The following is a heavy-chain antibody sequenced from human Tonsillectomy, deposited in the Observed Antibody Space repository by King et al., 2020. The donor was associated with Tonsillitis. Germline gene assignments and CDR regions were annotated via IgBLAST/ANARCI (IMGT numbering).Heavy chain of an antibody. CDR1: GFTFSSYA. CDR2: ISGSGGST. J-gene: IGHJ4*02. D-gene: IGHD2-15*01. Sequence: VQLVESGGGLVQPGGSLRLSCAASGFTFSSYAMSWVRQAPGKGLEWVSTISGSGGSTYYADSVKGRFTISRDNSKNTLYLQMNSLRAEDTAVYYCAKGGESMWYCSGGRCYPFDYWGQGTLVTVSS. V-gene: IGHV3-23*04. CDR3: AKGGESMWYCSGGRCYPFDY.